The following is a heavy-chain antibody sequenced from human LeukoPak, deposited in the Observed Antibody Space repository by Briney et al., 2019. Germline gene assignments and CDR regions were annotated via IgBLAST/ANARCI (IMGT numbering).Heavy chain of an antibody. CDR2: ISGGGDTT. CDR1: GFTFSNNG. V-gene: IGHV3-23*01. J-gene: IGHJ4*02. Sequence: GGSLRLSCAASGFTFSNNGMSWVRQSPGRGLEWVSGISGGGDTTYYAESVKGRFTISRDNSKNTLFLQMNSLTAEDTAVYYCAKTNGYYDYWGRGTLVAVSS. D-gene: IGHD3-22*01. CDR3: AKTNGYYDY.